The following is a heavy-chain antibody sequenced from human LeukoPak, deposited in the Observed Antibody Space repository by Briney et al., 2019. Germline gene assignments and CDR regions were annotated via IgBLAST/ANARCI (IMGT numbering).Heavy chain of an antibody. J-gene: IGHJ5*02. CDR1: GGSISISHW. CDR2: IYHSGST. CDR3: ARAFQWSGYDHSYNWFDP. D-gene: IGHD5-12*01. Sequence: PSETLSLTCAVPGGSISISHWWSWVRQPPGKGLEWIGEIYHSGSTNYNPSLKSRITISVDMSKNQFSLKLSTVTAADTAVYYCARAFQWSGYDHSYNWFDPWGQGTLVTVSS. V-gene: IGHV4-4*02.